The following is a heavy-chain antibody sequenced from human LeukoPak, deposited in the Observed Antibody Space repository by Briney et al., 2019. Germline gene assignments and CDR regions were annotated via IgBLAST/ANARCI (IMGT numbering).Heavy chain of an antibody. CDR2: IYTSGST. CDR1: GGSISSYY. Sequence: KPSETLSLTCTVSGGSISSYYWSWIRQPAGKGLEWIGRIYTSGSTNYNPSLKSRVTMSVDTSKNQFSLKLSSVTAADTAVYYCARERVNYDFWSGAPDFDPWGQGTLVTVSS. J-gene: IGHJ5*02. D-gene: IGHD3-3*01. CDR3: ARERVNYDFWSGAPDFDP. V-gene: IGHV4-4*07.